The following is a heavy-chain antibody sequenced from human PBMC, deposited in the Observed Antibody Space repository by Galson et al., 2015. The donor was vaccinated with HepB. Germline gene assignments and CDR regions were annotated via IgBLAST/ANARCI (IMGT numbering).Heavy chain of an antibody. J-gene: IGHJ4*02. D-gene: IGHD5-24*01. V-gene: IGHV3-53*01. CDR1: GFTGSSNY. CDR3: AIGIEMVTIADY. Sequence: ALRLACAAAGFTGSSNYMGWVRLTPGGGLEWVSAIEGTGRTDYADSVEGRVTISRDNSKSTLYLQMNSVRAEDTAVYYCAIGIEMVTIADYWGLGTLVTVSS. CDR2: IEGTGRT.